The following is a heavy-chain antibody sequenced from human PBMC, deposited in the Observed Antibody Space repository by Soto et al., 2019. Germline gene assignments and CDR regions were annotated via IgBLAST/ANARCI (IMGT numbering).Heavy chain of an antibody. CDR1: GFTVSSNY. D-gene: IGHD6-6*01. Sequence: PGGSLRLSYAAAGFTVSSNYMSCVRQAPGKGLEWVSVIYSGGSTYYADSVKGRFTISRDNSKNTLYLQMNSLRAEDTAVYYCAGSSYYYYYGTDVWGQGTTVTVSS. CDR2: IYSGGST. J-gene: IGHJ6*02. V-gene: IGHV3-66*01. CDR3: AGSSYYYYYGTDV.